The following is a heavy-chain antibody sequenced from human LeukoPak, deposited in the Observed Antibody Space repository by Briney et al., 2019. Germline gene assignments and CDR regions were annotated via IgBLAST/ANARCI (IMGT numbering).Heavy chain of an antibody. CDR3: ASEYCSGGSCYSGAAPVDY. CDR1: GFTFSSYA. CDR2: IYYSGST. D-gene: IGHD2-15*01. V-gene: IGHV4-39*07. Sequence: GSLRLSCAASGFTFSSYAMSWVRQAPGKGLEWIGSIYYSGSTYYNPSLKSRVTISVDTSKNQFSLKLSSVTAADTAVYYCASEYCSGGSCYSGAAPVDYWGQGTLVTVSS. J-gene: IGHJ4*02.